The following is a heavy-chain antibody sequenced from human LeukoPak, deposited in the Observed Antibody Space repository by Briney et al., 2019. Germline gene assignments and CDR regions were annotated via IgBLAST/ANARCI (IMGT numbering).Heavy chain of an antibody. V-gene: IGHV3-13*01. Sequence: GESLRLFCAASGFTFRRYDIHWVRQAAGRGLQWVAAIAIAGDTFYAGSVKGRFTISRENAKNSLYLQMNSLRAGDTAVYYCARGVDGFDPWGQGTLVTVSS. CDR3: ARGVDGFDP. CDR1: GFTFRRYD. CDR2: IAIAGDT. J-gene: IGHJ5*02.